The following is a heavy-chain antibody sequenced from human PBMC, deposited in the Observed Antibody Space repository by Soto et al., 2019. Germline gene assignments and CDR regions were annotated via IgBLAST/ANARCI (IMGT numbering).Heavy chain of an antibody. D-gene: IGHD3-22*01. J-gene: IGHJ4*01. CDR1: GFTFSNAW. CDR2: IKGKTDGGTT. Sequence: EVQLVESGGGLVQPGGSLRLSCAASGFTFSNAWINWVRQAPGKGLEWVGRIKGKTDGGTTDFAAPVKGRFAISRDDSKNIAYMQMNTLKIEDTAVYYCSTDSYSDMTVVRLDNWGHGTLVTVSS. CDR3: STDSYSDMTVVRLDN. V-gene: IGHV3-15*07.